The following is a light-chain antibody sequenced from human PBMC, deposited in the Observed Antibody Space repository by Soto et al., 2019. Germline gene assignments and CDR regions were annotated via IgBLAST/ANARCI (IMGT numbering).Light chain of an antibody. Sequence: IVLTQSPATLSLCPGERATLSCRASQSVSSYLAWYQQKPGQAPRLLIYDASNRATGIPARFSGSGSGTDFTLTISSLEPEDVAVYYCQQRSNWPLTFGGGTKVEIK. CDR1: QSVSSY. V-gene: IGKV3-11*01. CDR2: DAS. CDR3: QQRSNWPLT. J-gene: IGKJ4*01.